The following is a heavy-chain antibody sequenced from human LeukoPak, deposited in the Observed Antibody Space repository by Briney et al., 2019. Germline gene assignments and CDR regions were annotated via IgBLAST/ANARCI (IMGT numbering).Heavy chain of an antibody. D-gene: IGHD5-18*01. CDR2: ISSSSYI. J-gene: IGHJ3*02. CDR3: ARGVQLWLYAFDI. CDR1: GFTFSSYS. V-gene: IGHV3-21*01. Sequence: GGSLRLSCAASGFTFSSYSMKWVRQGPGKGLEWVSSISSSSYIYYADSVKGRFTISRDNAKNSLYLQMNSLRAEDTAVYYCARGVQLWLYAFDIWGQGTMVTVSS.